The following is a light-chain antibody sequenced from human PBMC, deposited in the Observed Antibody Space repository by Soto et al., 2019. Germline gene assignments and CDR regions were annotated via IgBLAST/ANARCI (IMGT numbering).Light chain of an antibody. CDR2: GLS. CDR1: QSITT. V-gene: IGKV3-15*01. Sequence: EIVMTQSPATLSLSAGERATLSCRASQSITTVAWYQQKPGQAPSLLIYGLSIRAPGVQASFSVSGSGTDFTLTIRSLQSEDFAVYFCKQYYDWPTCGQGTKVDIK. CDR3: KQYYDWPT. J-gene: IGKJ1*01.